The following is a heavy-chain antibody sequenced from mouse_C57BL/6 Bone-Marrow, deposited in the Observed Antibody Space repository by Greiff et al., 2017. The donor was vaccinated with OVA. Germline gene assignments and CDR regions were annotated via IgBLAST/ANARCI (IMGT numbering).Heavy chain of an antibody. CDR3: TRLLDAMDY. Sequence: EVKVVESGEGLVKPGGSLKLSCAASGFTFSSSAMSWVRQTPEKRLEWVAYISSGGDYIYYADTVKGRFTISRDNARNTLYLQMSSLKSEDTAMYYCTRLLDAMDYWGQGTSVTVSS. V-gene: IGHV5-9-1*02. J-gene: IGHJ4*01. CDR1: GFTFSSSA. D-gene: IGHD2-1*01. CDR2: ISSGGDYI.